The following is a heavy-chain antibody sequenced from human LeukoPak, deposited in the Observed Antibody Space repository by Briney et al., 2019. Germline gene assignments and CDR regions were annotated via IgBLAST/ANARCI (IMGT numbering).Heavy chain of an antibody. D-gene: IGHD1-26*01. CDR2: ISYDGNNK. CDR1: GFTFSSFA. J-gene: IGHJ5*02. Sequence: VQPGRPLRLSCAASGFTFSSFAMHWVRQAPGKGLEWVAVISYDGNNKYYADSVKGRFTISRDNSKNTLYLQMNSLRAEDTALYYCARGFGSSYRVQNWFDPWGQGTLVTVSS. V-gene: IGHV3-30-3*01. CDR3: ARGFGSSYRVQNWFDP.